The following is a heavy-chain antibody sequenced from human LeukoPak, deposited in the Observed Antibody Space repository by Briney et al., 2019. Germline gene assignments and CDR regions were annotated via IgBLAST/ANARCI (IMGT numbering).Heavy chain of an antibody. CDR1: GFTFSSYA. CDR3: AKDPRRRGYDSLHYFDY. J-gene: IGHJ4*02. D-gene: IGHD3-9*01. Sequence: GSLRLSCAASGFTFSSYAMSWVRQAPGKGLEWVSGISGSGGSTYYADSVKGRFTISRDNSKNTLYLQMNSLRAEDTAVYYCAKDPRRRGYDSLHYFDYWGQGTLVTVSS. V-gene: IGHV3-23*01. CDR2: ISGSGGST.